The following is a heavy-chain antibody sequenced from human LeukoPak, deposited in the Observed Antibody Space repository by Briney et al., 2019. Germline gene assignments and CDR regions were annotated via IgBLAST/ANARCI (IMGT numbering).Heavy chain of an antibody. D-gene: IGHD3-22*01. CDR1: GFPFSSYA. V-gene: IGHV3-23*01. CDR2: ISDSGGST. J-gene: IGHJ4*02. CDR3: AKPSYDSSGYYHFFDY. Sequence: GGSLRLSCSASGFPFSSYAMHWVRQAPGKGLEYVSAISDSGGSTYYADSVKGRFTISRDNSKNTLYLQMNSLRAEDTAVYYCAKPSYDSSGYYHFFDYWGQGTLVTVSS.